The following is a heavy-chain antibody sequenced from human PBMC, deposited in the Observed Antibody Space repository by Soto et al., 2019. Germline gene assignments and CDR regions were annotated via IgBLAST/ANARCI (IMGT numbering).Heavy chain of an antibody. Sequence: EVQLVESGGGLVQPGGSLRLSCAASGFTVSSNYMSWVRQAPGKGLEWVSVIYSGGSTYYAESVKGRFTISRDNSKNTLYLQMNSLRAEDTAVYYCARGYSSSFYYMDVWGKGTTVTVSS. D-gene: IGHD6-6*01. CDR2: IYSGGST. CDR1: GFTVSSNY. CDR3: ARGYSSSFYYMDV. V-gene: IGHV3-66*01. J-gene: IGHJ6*03.